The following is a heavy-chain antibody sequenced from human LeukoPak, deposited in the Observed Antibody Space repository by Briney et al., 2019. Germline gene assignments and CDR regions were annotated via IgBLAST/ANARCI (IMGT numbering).Heavy chain of an antibody. CDR1: GGSISSYY. D-gene: IGHD5-24*01. J-gene: IGHJ4*02. CDR2: IYYSGST. Sequence: PSETLSLTCTVSGGSISSYYWSWIRQPPGKGLEWIGYIYYSGSTNYNPSLKSRVTISVDTSKNQFSLKLSSVTAADTAVYYCARVGGGYNSYYFDYWGQETLVTVSS. CDR3: ARVGGGYNSYYFDY. V-gene: IGHV4-59*01.